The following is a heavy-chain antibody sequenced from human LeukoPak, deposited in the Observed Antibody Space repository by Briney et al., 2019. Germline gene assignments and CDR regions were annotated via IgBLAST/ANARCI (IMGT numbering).Heavy chain of an antibody. CDR2: IYYSGST. J-gene: IGHJ6*02. CDR3: ARSVYYGSGSYYNYYSYGMDV. Sequence: GSLRLSCAASGFTFSDHYMDWVRQAPGKGLEWIGYIYYSGSTNYNPSLKSRVTISVDTSKNQFSLKLSSVTAADTAVYYCARSVYYGSGSYYNYYSYGMDVWGQGTTVTVSS. CDR1: GFTFSDHY. V-gene: IGHV4-59*11. D-gene: IGHD3-10*01.